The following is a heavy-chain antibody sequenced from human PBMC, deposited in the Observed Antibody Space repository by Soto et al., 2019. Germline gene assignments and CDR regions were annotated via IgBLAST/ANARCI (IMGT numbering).Heavy chain of an antibody. J-gene: IGHJ4*02. CDR2: IYYTGAT. V-gene: IGHV4-59*01. Sequence: SETLSLTCTVSGGSSGAYFWNWVRQPPGKGLEWIGNIYYTGATSYNPSLESRVTISLDTSKNQFSLRLSSVTAADTAVYFCARSVAVPGAHIDYWGQGTQVTVSS. D-gene: IGHD6-19*01. CDR1: GGSSGAYF. CDR3: ARSVAVPGAHIDY.